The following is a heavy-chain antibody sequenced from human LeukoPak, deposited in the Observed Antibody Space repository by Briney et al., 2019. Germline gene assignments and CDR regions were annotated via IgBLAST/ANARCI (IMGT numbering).Heavy chain of an antibody. CDR3: ARDYARYCSSGRRYFFDY. Sequence: GASVKVSCKASGYTFTSYGISWVRQAPGQGLEWMGWINLNSGDTNYAQKFEGRVTMTRDTSISTAYMELSRLRSDDTTVYYCARDYARYCSSGRRYFFDYWGQGTLVTVSS. CDR2: INLNSGDT. J-gene: IGHJ4*02. CDR1: GYTFTSYG. V-gene: IGHV1-2*02. D-gene: IGHD2-15*01.